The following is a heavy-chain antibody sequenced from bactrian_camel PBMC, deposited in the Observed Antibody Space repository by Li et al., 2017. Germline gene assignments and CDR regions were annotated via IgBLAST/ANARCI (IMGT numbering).Heavy chain of an antibody. CDR2: LLTGAGDS. V-gene: IGHV3S63*01. J-gene: IGHJ4*01. CDR3: HSQYTY. CDR1: GATAGSVC. Sequence: VQLVESGGGSVQVGGSLRLTCAHSGATAGSVCMGWFRQASGKERLGVAALLTGAGDSYYANSVRGRFTISQDNAKNTVYLEMNSLKSEDMALYYCHSQYTYWGQGTQVTVSS.